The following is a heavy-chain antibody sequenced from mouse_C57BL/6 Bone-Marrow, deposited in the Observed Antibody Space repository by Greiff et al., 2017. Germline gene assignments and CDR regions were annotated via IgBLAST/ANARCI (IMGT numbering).Heavy chain of an antibody. V-gene: IGHV1-74*01. CDR3: ARGEGRTRFAY. CDR1: GYTFTSYW. D-gene: IGHD2-14*01. Sequence: QVQLQQSGAELVKPGASVKLSCKASGYTFTSYWMHWVKQRPGQGLEWIGRIHPTDSDTNYNQKFKGKATLTVNKSSSTAYMQLSSLTSEDSAVYYSARGEGRTRFAYWGQGTLVTVSA. J-gene: IGHJ3*01. CDR2: IHPTDSDT.